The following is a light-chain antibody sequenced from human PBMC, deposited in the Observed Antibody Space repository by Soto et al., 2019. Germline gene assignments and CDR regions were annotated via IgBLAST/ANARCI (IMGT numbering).Light chain of an antibody. CDR1: QSISSY. V-gene: IGKV1-39*01. Sequence: EIQMTQSASYLSASVGDKVTITCRASQSISSYLNWYQQKPGKAPKLLIYAASSLQSGVPSRFSGSGSGTDFTLTISSLQPEDFATYYCQQSYSTPLTFGGGTKVEIK. J-gene: IGKJ4*01. CDR3: QQSYSTPLT. CDR2: AAS.